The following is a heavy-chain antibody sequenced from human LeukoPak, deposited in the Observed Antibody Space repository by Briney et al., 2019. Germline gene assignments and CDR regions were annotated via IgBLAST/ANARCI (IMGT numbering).Heavy chain of an antibody. Sequence: GGSLRPSCAASGFTFSSYSMNWVRQAPGKGLEWVANIKQDGSEKYYVDSVKGRFTISRDNAKNSLYLQMNSLRAEDTAVYYCARDSSGYLPEYFQHWGQGTLVTVSS. CDR1: GFTFSSYS. V-gene: IGHV3-7*01. J-gene: IGHJ1*01. D-gene: IGHD3-22*01. CDR3: ARDSSGYLPEYFQH. CDR2: IKQDGSEK.